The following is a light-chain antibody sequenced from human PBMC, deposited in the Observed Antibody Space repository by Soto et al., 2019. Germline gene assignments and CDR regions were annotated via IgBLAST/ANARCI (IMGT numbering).Light chain of an antibody. Sequence: QSALTQPRSVSGSPGQSVTISCTGTSSDVGAYNYVSWYQQRPGKAPKLMTYDVSKRPSGVPDRFSGSKSGNTASLTISGLQAEDEADYYCCSYADNYSYVFGTGTKVTV. V-gene: IGLV2-11*01. J-gene: IGLJ1*01. CDR2: DVS. CDR3: CSYADNYSYV. CDR1: SSDVGAYNY.